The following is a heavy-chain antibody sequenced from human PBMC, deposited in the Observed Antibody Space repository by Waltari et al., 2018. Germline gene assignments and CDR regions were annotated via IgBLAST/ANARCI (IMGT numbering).Heavy chain of an antibody. CDR2: ISYSGTT. CDR1: GGSISTTTYH. Sequence: QLQLQESGPGLVKPSETLSLTCTVSGGSISTTTYHRRRTRQPPGKGLEWIGSISYSGTTSYNPSLNSRVTMSVDTSKNQFSLKLNSVTAADTAVYYCARQATDTYYYYYMDVWGKGTTVTVSS. CDR3: ARQATDTYYYYYMDV. D-gene: IGHD2-21*02. J-gene: IGHJ6*03. V-gene: IGHV4-39*01.